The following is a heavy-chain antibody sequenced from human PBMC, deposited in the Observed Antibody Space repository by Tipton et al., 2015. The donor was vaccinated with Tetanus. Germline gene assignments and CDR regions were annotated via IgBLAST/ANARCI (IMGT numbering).Heavy chain of an antibody. Sequence: LRLSCTVSGGSISSGAYYWSWIRQHPGKGPEWIGYIYYSGSTFYNPSLKSRVTISVDTSKNQFSLKLSSVTAADTAVYYCARTQPIGWYFDLWGRGTLLTVSS. D-gene: IGHD1-1*01. V-gene: IGHV4-31*02. CDR1: GGSISSGAYY. CDR2: IYYSGST. CDR3: ARTQPIGWYFDL. J-gene: IGHJ2*01.